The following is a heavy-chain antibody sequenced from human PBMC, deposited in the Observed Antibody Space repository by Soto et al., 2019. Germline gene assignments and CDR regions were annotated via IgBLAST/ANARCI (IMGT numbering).Heavy chain of an antibody. CDR2: ISGSGGST. CDR3: AKGKKNWNYWFDP. V-gene: IGHV3-23*01. J-gene: IGHJ5*02. Sequence: EVQLLESGGGLVQPGGSLRLSCAASGFTFSSYAMSWVRQAPGKGLEWVSAISGSGGSTYYADSVKGRFTISRDNSNNTLYLKMNSRRAEDTAVYYCAKGKKNWNYWFDPWGQGTLVSVSS. CDR1: GFTFSSYA. D-gene: IGHD1-7*01.